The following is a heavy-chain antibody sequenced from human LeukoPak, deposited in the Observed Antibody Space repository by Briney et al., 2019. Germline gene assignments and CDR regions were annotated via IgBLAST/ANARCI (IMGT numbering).Heavy chain of an antibody. CDR2: IKQGGSEK. CDR3: ATQENSNFDY. Sequence: GGSLRLSCAASGFTFSSFWMTWVRQAPGKGLEWVAPIKQGGSEKYYVDSVRGRFTISRDNAKNSLYLQMNSLRAEDTAVYYCATQENSNFDYWGRGTLVTVSS. V-gene: IGHV3-7*01. J-gene: IGHJ4*02. D-gene: IGHD4-11*01. CDR1: GFTFSSFW.